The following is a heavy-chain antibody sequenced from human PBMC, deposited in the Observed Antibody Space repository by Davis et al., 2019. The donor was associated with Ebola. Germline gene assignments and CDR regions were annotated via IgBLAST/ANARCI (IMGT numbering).Heavy chain of an antibody. D-gene: IGHD3-10*01. V-gene: IGHV4-59*06. CDR1: GGSISSYY. CDR2: ISYSGNT. J-gene: IGHJ4*02. Sequence: SETLSLTCAVYGGSISSYYWSWIRQPPGKGLEWIGYISYSGNTYYNPSLKSRVTISVDTSENHFSLKLSSVTAADTAVYYCATGAYYGSGYYFDYWGQGTLVTVSS. CDR3: ATGAYYGSGYYFDY.